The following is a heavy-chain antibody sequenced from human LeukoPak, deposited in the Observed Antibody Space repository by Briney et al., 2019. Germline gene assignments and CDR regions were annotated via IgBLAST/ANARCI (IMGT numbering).Heavy chain of an antibody. J-gene: IGHJ3*01. Sequence: SVKVSCKASGGSLSSYALSWMRQAPGQGLEWMGRVIPMFDVRDYAEKFQGRITLTADTSTGMAYMELSSLTSDDTAVYYCARDPALEGTEDYRDFGGVESVDAFDVWGQGTMVTVFS. CDR2: VIPMFDVR. CDR1: GGSLSSYA. CDR3: ARDPALEGTEDYRDFGGVESVDAFDV. D-gene: IGHD4-23*01. V-gene: IGHV1-69*10.